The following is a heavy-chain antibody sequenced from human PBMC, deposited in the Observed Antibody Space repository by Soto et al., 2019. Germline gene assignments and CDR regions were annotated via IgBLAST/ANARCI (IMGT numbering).Heavy chain of an antibody. CDR1: DGSISTYY. CDR2: VFTSRTT. V-gene: IGHV4-4*07. Sequence: PSETLSLTCTVSDGSISTYYWSWIRQPAGKELEWIGRVFTSRTTNYTPSLKSRVSMSLDTAKNQFSLKLRSVTAADTAVYYCARDNSGFWGSYFDSWGQGKLVTVSS. D-gene: IGHD3-16*01. J-gene: IGHJ4*02. CDR3: ARDNSGFWGSYFDS.